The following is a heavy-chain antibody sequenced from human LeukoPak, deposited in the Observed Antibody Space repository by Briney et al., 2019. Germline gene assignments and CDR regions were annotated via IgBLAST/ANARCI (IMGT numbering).Heavy chain of an antibody. CDR3: ARAGLLWFGEAFDI. CDR2: IYSGGST. CDR1: GFTVSSNY. J-gene: IGHJ3*02. D-gene: IGHD3-10*01. Sequence: PGGSLRLSCAASGFTVSSNYMSWVRQAPGKGLEWVSVIYSGGSTYYADSVKGRFTISRDNSKNTLYLQMNSLRAEDTAVYYCARAGLLWFGEAFDIWGQGTMVTVSS. V-gene: IGHV3-53*01.